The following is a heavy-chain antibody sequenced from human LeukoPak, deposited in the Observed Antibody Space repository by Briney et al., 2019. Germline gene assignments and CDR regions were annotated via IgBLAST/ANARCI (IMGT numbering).Heavy chain of an antibody. J-gene: IGHJ5*02. CDR2: IYHSVST. Sequence: SETLSLTCTVSGDSISSSGYYWGWIRQPPGKGLEWIGFIYHSVSTHYNPSLKSRVTLSVDTSKNQFSLKLSSVTAADTAVYYCARHEYSSSWYSANWFDPWGQGTLVTVSS. V-gene: IGHV4-39*07. CDR1: GDSISSSGYY. D-gene: IGHD6-13*01. CDR3: ARHEYSSSWYSANWFDP.